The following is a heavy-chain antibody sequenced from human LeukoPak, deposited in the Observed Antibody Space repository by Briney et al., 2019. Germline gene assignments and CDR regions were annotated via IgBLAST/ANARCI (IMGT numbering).Heavy chain of an antibody. CDR2: ITRSGDNT. CDR3: VRGSSANYDT. J-gene: IGHJ5*02. Sequence: GGSLRLSCAASGFTFSSYAMCWVRQAPAKGLQLVSSITRSGDNTYYADSVKGRFTISRDNTKNTLHLQVNSLRAEDTAVYYCVRGSSANYDTWGQGTLVTVSS. CDR1: GFTFSSYA. V-gene: IGHV3-23*01. D-gene: IGHD4/OR15-4a*01.